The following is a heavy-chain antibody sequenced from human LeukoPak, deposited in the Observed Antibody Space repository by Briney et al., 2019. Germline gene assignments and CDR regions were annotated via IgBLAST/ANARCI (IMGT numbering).Heavy chain of an antibody. CDR1: GFTFSSYT. D-gene: IGHD7-27*01. CDR3: ARELGAFDI. Sequence: GGSLRLSCAASGFTFSSYTMNWVRQAPGPGLEWVSSISSSSSYIYYADSLKGRFTISRDNAKNSLYLQMNSLRAEDTAVYYCARELGAFDIWGQGTMVTVSS. CDR2: ISSSSSYI. J-gene: IGHJ3*02. V-gene: IGHV3-21*01.